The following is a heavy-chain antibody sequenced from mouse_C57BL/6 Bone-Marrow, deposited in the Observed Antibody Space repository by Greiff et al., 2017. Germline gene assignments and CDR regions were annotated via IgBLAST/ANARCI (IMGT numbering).Heavy chain of an antibody. CDR1: GFTFSDYG. D-gene: IGHD1-1*01. CDR3: AFYGSSPYWYFDV. J-gene: IGHJ1*03. CDR2: ISSGSSTI. Sequence: EVNLVESGGGLVKPGGSLKLSCAASGFTFSDYGMHWVRQAPEKGLEWVAYISSGSSTIYYADTVKGRFTISRDNAKNTLFLQMTSLRSEDTAMYYCAFYGSSPYWYFDVWGTGTTVTVSS. V-gene: IGHV5-17*01.